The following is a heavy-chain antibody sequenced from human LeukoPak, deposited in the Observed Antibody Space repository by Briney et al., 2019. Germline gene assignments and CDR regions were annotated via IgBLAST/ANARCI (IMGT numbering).Heavy chain of an antibody. Sequence: ASVKVSCKASGGTFSSYAISWVRQAPGQGLEWMGGIIPIFGTANYAQKFRGRVTITTDESTSTAYMELSSLRSEDTAVYYCARTRSNYGYWFDPWGQGTLVTVSS. J-gene: IGHJ5*02. CDR2: IIPIFGTA. D-gene: IGHD4-11*01. CDR1: GGTFSSYA. CDR3: ARTRSNYGYWFDP. V-gene: IGHV1-69*05.